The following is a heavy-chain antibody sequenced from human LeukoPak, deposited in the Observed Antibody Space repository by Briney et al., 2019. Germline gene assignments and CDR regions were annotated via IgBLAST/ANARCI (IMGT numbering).Heavy chain of an antibody. Sequence: SQTLSLTCTVSGGSISSGDYYWSWIRQPPGKGLEWIGYIYYSGSTYYNPSLKSRVTISVDTSKNQFFLKLSSVTAADTAVYYCARDDYNNYYYGMDVWGQGTTVTVSS. CDR1: GGSISSGDYY. CDR2: IYYSGST. J-gene: IGHJ6*02. D-gene: IGHD4-11*01. V-gene: IGHV4-30-4*01. CDR3: ARDDYNNYYYGMDV.